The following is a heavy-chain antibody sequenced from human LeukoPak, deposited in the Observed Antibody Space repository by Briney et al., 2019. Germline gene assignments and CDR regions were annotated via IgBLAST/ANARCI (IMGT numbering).Heavy chain of an antibody. J-gene: IGHJ5*02. CDR3: ATSTRVIGQPALYWFDP. D-gene: IGHD3-16*02. Sequence: GASVKVSCKVSGYTFTDYYMHWVQQAPGKGLEWMGLVDPEDGETIYAEKFQGRVTITADTSTDTAYMELSSLRSEDTAVYYCATSTRVIGQPALYWFDPWGQGTLATVSS. V-gene: IGHV1-69-2*01. CDR1: GYTFTDYY. CDR2: VDPEDGET.